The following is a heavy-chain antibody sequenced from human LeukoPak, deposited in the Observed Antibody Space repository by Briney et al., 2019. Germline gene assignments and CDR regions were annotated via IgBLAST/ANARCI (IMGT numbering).Heavy chain of an antibody. CDR3: ARAFGAENFDY. CDR1: GFTFSSYA. Sequence: PGGSLRLSCAASGFTFSSYAMHWVRQAPGKGQEYVSAISSNGGSTFYADSVKGRFTISRDNSKNTLYLQMGSLRSEDMAVYYCARAFGAENFDYWGQGTLVTVSS. CDR2: ISSNGGST. J-gene: IGHJ4*02. D-gene: IGHD1-26*01. V-gene: IGHV3-64*02.